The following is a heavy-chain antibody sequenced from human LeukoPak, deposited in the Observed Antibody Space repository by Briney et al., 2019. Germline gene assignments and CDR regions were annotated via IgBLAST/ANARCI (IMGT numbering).Heavy chain of an antibody. CDR1: GFTFSSYE. CDR2: ISSSGSTI. CDR3: AKDTAYGSGRALDY. D-gene: IGHD3-10*01. V-gene: IGHV3-48*03. J-gene: IGHJ4*02. Sequence: GGSLRLSCAASGFTFSSYEMNWVRQAPGKGLEWVSYISSSGSTIYYADSVKGRLTISRDNAKNSLYLQMNSLRAEDTALYYCAKDTAYGSGRALDYWGQGTLVTVSS.